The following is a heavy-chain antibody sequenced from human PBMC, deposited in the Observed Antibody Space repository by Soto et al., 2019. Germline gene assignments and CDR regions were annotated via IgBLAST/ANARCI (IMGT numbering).Heavy chain of an antibody. V-gene: IGHV3-11*05. CDR2: ISSSSSYT. D-gene: IGHD1-1*01. CDR3: ARGSRYGDY. J-gene: IGHJ4*02. Sequence: GGSLRLSCAAPGFIFSDYYMSWIRQAPGKGLEWVSFISSSSSYTNYADSVKGRFTISRDNARNSLYLQMNSLRAEDTAVYYCARGSRYGDYWGQGTLVTVSS. CDR1: GFIFSDYY.